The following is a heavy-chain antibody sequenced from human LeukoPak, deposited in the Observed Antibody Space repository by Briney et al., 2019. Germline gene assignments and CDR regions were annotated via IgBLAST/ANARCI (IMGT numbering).Heavy chain of an antibody. CDR1: GGSISSYY. D-gene: IGHD5-24*01. CDR3: ARDRRRDGYNPYFDY. J-gene: IGHJ4*02. CDR2: IDTSGNT. Sequence: NPSETLSLTCTVSGGSISSYYWSWIRQPAGKGLEWIGRIDTSGNTNYKPSLKSRVTMSVDTSKNQFSLKLSSVTAADTAVYYCARDRRRDGYNPYFDYWGQGTLVTVSS. V-gene: IGHV4-4*07.